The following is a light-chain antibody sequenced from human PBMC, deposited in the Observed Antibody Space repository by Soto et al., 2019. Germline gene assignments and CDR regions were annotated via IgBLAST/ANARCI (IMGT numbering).Light chain of an antibody. Sequence: DIVLTQSRGTMTLSPGERATLSCRAGQTVDSNFLAWYQQKPGQAPRLLIYAAYTRAPGIPDRFSGSGSGTTFTLTISRLEPEDFAVYYCQRYGRSPPITFGQGTRLEIK. CDR3: QRYGRSPPIT. V-gene: IGKV3-20*01. CDR1: QTVDSNF. J-gene: IGKJ5*01. CDR2: AAY.